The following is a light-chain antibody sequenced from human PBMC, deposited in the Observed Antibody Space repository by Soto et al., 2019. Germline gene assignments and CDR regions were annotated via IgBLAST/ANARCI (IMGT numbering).Light chain of an antibody. CDR3: TSYTRGDRGI. Sequence: QSALTQPASVSGSPGQSITISCTGTSSDVGGYDFVSWYQQRPGEAPKLVIYDVTNRPSGVSNRFSGSKSGNTASLTISGRQAEDEADYYCTSYTRGDRGIFGGGTKLTVL. J-gene: IGLJ2*01. CDR1: SSDVGGYDF. CDR2: DVT. V-gene: IGLV2-14*01.